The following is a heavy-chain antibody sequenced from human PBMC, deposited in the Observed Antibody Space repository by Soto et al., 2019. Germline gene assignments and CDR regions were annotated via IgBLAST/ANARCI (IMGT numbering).Heavy chain of an antibody. CDR2: AYYSGDT. D-gene: IGHD2-8*01. V-gene: IGHV4-59*01. J-gene: IGHJ5*02. Sequence: PSETLSLTCSVSGASISRYYWSWIRQSPGKGLEWVGYAYYSGDTGYNPSLKSRVTMAIDTSKNQVSLKLTSVTAADTAVYYCARDRSTYGGGGTGEVKENWFDPWGQVALVTVS. CDR1: GASISRYY. CDR3: ARDRSTYGGGGTGEVKENWFDP.